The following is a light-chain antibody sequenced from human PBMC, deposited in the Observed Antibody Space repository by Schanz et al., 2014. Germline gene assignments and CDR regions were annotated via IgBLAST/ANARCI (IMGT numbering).Light chain of an antibody. V-gene: IGLV2-23*02. Sequence: QSALTQPASVSGSPGQSITISCTGTSSDVGGYNYVSWYQQHPGKAPKLMIYDVSNRPSGVSNRFSGSKSGNTASLTISGLQAEDEADYYCCSYVGGSAVFGGGTKLTVL. J-gene: IGLJ3*02. CDR3: CSYVGGSAV. CDR2: DVS. CDR1: SSDVGGYNY.